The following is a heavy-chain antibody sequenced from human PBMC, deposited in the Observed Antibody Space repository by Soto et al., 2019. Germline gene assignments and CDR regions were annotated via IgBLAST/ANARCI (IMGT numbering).Heavy chain of an antibody. D-gene: IGHD6-19*01. CDR3: VTDERINGHSGHFRN. V-gene: IGHV3-9*01. J-gene: IGHJ1*01. CDR1: GFTFDDYA. Sequence: YMRLSCAASGFTFDDYAMHWVRQVPGKGLEWVSGINWNSGSIGYADSVKGRFAISRDNAKNSLHLQMNSLRAEDTAFYYCVTDERINGHSGHFRNWGQGP. CDR2: INWNSGSI.